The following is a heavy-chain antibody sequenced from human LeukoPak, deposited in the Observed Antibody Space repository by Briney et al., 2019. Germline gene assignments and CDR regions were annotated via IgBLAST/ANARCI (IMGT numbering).Heavy chain of an antibody. D-gene: IGHD6-13*01. CDR2: ISAYNGNT. CDR3: ARDSSSWYGYGMDV. CDR1: GYTFTSYG. J-gene: IGHJ6*02. Sequence: ASVKVSCKASGYTFTSYGISWVRQAPGQGLEWRGWISAYNGNTNYAQKLQGRVTMTTDTFTSTAYMELRSLRSDDTAVYYCARDSSSWYGYGMDVWGQGTTVTVSS. V-gene: IGHV1-18*01.